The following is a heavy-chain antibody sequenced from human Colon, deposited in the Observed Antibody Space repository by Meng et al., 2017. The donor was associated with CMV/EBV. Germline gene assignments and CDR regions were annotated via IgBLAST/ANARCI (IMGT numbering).Heavy chain of an antibody. CDR1: GFAFSTYA. CDR3: ARKLSTAGVLDY. Sequence: GESLKISCAASGFAFSTYAMHWVRQAPGKGLEFVSAISSNGGNTYYADSVKGIFSISRGNSENTMYLQMGSLRTEDMAVYFCARKLSTAGVLDYWGQGTLVTVSS. V-gene: IGHV3-64*02. D-gene: IGHD5/OR15-5a*01. J-gene: IGHJ4*02. CDR2: ISSNGGNT.